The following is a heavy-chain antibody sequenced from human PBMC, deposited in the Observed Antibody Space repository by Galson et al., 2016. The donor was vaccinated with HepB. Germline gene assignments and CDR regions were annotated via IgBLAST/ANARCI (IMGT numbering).Heavy chain of an antibody. CDR3: AIAVAGDFDY. V-gene: IGHV1-18*01. CDR1: GYTFTMYG. J-gene: IGHJ4*02. Sequence: SVKVSCKASGYTFTMYGITWVRQAPGQGLEWMGWISGNNHNTNYAQKLQGRVTMTTDTSTSTGYMELRSLRSDDTAVYYCAIAVAGDFDYWGQGTLVTVSS. D-gene: IGHD6-19*01. CDR2: ISGNNHNT.